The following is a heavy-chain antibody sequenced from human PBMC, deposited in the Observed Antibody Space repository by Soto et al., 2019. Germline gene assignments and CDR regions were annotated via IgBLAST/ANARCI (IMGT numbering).Heavy chain of an antibody. J-gene: IGHJ6*03. CDR2: IYYSGST. CDR3: ARQPYMDV. V-gene: IGHV4-59*08. CDR1: GSSISRYY. Sequence: PSENLSLTCTVSGSSISRYYWSWIRQPPGKGLEWIGYIYYSGSTNYNPSLKSRVTISVDTSKNQFSLKLSSVTAADTAVYYCARQPYMDVWGKGTTVTVSS.